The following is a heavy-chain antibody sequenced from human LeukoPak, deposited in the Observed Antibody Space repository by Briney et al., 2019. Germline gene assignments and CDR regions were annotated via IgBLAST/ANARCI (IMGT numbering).Heavy chain of an antibody. CDR1: GFTFSSYA. CDR3: ARDVLSAVVAGSKYYYYGMDV. D-gene: IGHD6-19*01. V-gene: IGHV3-30-3*01. CDR2: ISYDGSNK. Sequence: LTGGSLRLSCVASGFTFSSYAMHWVRQAPGKGLEWVAVISYDGSNKYYADSVKGRFTISRDNSKNTLYLQMNSLRAEDTAVYYCARDVLSAVVAGSKYYYYGMDVWGQGTTVTVSS. J-gene: IGHJ6*02.